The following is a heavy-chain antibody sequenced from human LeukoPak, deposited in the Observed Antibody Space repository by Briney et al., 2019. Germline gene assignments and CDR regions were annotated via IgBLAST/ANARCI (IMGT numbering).Heavy chain of an antibody. J-gene: IGHJ6*03. CDR1: GGSISSYY. D-gene: IGHD6-13*01. CDR3: ASSAAGYYYYMDV. Sequence: SETLSLTCTVSGGSISSYYWNWIRQSAEKKREWIGRIYSSGITHYNPSLKSRITISIDEPKNQFSLKLTSVTAADTAVYYCASSAAGYYYYMDVWGKGTTVTVSS. CDR2: IYSSGIT. V-gene: IGHV4-4*07.